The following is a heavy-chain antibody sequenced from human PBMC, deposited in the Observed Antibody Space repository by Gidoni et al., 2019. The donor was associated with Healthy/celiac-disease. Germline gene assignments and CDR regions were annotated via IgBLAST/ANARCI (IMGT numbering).Heavy chain of an antibody. CDR1: GGSISSSSYY. CDR3: ARHARPPPYGSGRFDP. D-gene: IGHD3-10*01. CDR2: LYYSGST. V-gene: IGHV4-39*01. J-gene: IGHJ5*02. Sequence: QLQLQESGPGLVKPSETLSLTCTVSGGSISSSSYYWGWLRQPPGKGREWIGSLYYSGSTYYNPSLKSRVTISVDTSKNQFSLRLSSVTAADTAVYYCARHARPPPYGSGRFDPWGQGTLVTVSS.